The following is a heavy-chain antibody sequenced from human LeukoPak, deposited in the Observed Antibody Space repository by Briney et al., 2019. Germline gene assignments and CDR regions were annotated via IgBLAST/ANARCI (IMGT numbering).Heavy chain of an antibody. CDR1: GFTFSSYW. J-gene: IGHJ4*02. D-gene: IGHD5-18*01. V-gene: IGHV3-7*01. CDR3: ARDRRDTAMVMLADPVNNYFDY. Sequence: PGGSLRLSCAASGFTFSSYWMSWVRQAPGKGLEWVANIKEDGSEKYYVDSVKGRFTISRDNAKNSLYLQMNSLRAEDTAVYYCARDRRDTAMVMLADPVNNYFDYWGQGTLVTVSS. CDR2: IKEDGSEK.